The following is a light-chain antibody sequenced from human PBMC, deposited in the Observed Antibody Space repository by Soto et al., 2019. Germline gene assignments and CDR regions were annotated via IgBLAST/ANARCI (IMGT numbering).Light chain of an antibody. CDR3: QQYYTTPVT. Sequence: DIVMTPSPDSLAVSLGERATINCKSSQTVLHGSNYLAWYQQRPGQPPKLLIYWASTRESGVPGRFSGSGSETDFTLTISSLQAEDVAIYYCQQYYTTPVTFGQGTKVEL. CDR1: QTVLHGSNY. J-gene: IGKJ1*01. CDR2: WAS. V-gene: IGKV4-1*01.